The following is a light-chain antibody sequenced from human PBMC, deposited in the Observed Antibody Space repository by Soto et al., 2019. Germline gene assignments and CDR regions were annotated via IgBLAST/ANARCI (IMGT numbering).Light chain of an antibody. CDR1: SSDVGGYNY. J-gene: IGLJ2*01. V-gene: IGLV2-14*01. CDR3: SAYTSSSTPRYVV. Sequence: QSVLTQPASVSGSPGQSITISCTGTSSDVGGYNYVSWYQQHPGKAPKLMIYDVSNRPSGVSNRVSGSKSGNTASLTISGLQAEDEADYYCSAYTSSSTPRYVVSGGGTELTVL. CDR2: DVS.